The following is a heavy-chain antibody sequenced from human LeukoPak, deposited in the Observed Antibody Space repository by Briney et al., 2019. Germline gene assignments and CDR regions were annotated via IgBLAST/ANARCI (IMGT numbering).Heavy chain of an antibody. CDR3: AKDRMSSY. J-gene: IGHJ4*02. D-gene: IGHD3-10*01. CDR2: ISYDGSNK. Sequence: GGSLRLSCAASGFTFSSYGMHWVRQAPGKGLEWVAVISYDGSNKYYADSVKGRFTISRDNSKNPLYLQMNSLRAEDTAVYYCAKDRMSSYWGQGTLVTVSS. CDR1: GFTFSSYG. V-gene: IGHV3-30*18.